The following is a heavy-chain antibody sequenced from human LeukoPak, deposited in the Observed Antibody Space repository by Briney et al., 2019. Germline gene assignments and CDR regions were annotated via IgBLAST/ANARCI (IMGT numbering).Heavy chain of an antibody. CDR2: ISNSGNTK. J-gene: IGHJ4*02. CDR3: AAVIDY. V-gene: IGHV3-48*03. Sequence: GGSLRLSCAASGFTFSSYEMNWVRQAPGKGLEWVSYISNSGNTKYYADSVKGRFTISRDNANNSVYLRMNNLRAEDTAVYYCAAVIDYWGQGTLVTVSS. CDR1: GFTFSSYE.